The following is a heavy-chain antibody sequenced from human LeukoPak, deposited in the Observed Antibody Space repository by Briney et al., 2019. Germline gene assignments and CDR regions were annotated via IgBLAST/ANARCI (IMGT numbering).Heavy chain of an antibody. J-gene: IGHJ5*02. CDR2: FCYSGST. V-gene: IGHV4-39*07. CDR1: GGSISISSYC. D-gene: IGHD3-10*01. CDR3: ARGSRYYYGSGSRNWFDP. Sequence: SETLSLTCTVSGGSISISSYCWGWIRQPPGKGLEWIGSFCYSGSTYYNLSLKSRVSKSVDTSKNQFSLKLSSVTAADTAVYYCARGSRYYYGSGSRNWFDPWGQGTLVTVSS.